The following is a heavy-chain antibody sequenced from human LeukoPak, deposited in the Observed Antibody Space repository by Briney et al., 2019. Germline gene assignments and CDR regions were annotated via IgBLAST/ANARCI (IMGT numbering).Heavy chain of an antibody. CDR1: GFTFSSYG. CDR3: ARVFGGINYGMDV. Sequence: PGRSLRLSCAASGFTFSSYGTHWVRQAPGKGLEWVAVISYDGSNKYYADSVKGRFTISRDNSKNTLYLQMNSLRAEDTAVYYCARVFGGINYGMDVWGQGTTVTVSS. J-gene: IGHJ6*02. D-gene: IGHD4-23*01. CDR2: ISYDGSNK. V-gene: IGHV3-30*03.